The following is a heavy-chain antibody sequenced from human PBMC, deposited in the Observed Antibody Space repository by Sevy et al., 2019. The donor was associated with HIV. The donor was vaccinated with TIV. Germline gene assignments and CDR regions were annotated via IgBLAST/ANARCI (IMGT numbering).Heavy chain of an antibody. Sequence: GGSLRLSCAASGFTFDDYAMHWVRQAPGKGLEWVSGISWNSGSIGYADSVKGRFTISRDNAKNSLYLQMNSLRAEDTALYYCAKDSAAGRFSYYFDYWGQGTLVTVSS. V-gene: IGHV3-9*01. CDR2: ISWNSGSI. D-gene: IGHD6-13*01. J-gene: IGHJ4*02. CDR3: AKDSAAGRFSYYFDY. CDR1: GFTFDDYA.